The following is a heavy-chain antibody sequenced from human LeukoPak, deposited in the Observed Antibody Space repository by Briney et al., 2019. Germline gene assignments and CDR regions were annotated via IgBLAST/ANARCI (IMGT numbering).Heavy chain of an antibody. D-gene: IGHD2-2*01. J-gene: IGHJ4*02. Sequence: GGSLRLSCAASGFTFSSYAMSWVRQAPGKGLEWVSAISGSGGSTYYADSVKGQFTISRDNSKNTLYLQMNSLRAEDTAVYYCAKDRSVYLGYCSSTSCYGRGVFDYWGQGTLVTVSS. CDR2: ISGSGGST. CDR3: AKDRSVYLGYCSSTSCYGRGVFDY. CDR1: GFTFSSYA. V-gene: IGHV3-23*01.